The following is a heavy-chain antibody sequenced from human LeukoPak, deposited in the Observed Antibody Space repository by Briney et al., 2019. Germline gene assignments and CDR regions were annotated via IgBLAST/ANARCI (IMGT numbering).Heavy chain of an antibody. CDR2: TYYSGST. CDR1: GGSISSYY. Sequence: PSETLSLTCTVSGGSISSYYWSWIRQPPGQGLEWIGYTYYSGSTNYNPSLKSRVTISVDTSKNQFPLKLSPVTAADTAVYYCARVEPAFDPWGQGTLVTVSS. V-gene: IGHV4-59*01. J-gene: IGHJ5*02. CDR3: ARVEPAFDP. D-gene: IGHD6-25*01.